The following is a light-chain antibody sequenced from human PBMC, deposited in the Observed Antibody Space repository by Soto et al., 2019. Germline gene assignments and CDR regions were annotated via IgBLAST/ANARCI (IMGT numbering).Light chain of an antibody. Sequence: QLVLTQSPSASASLGASVKLTCTLSSGHSNYAIAWHQQQPEKGPRYLMKLNNDGSHSKGDGIPDRFSGSSSGAERYLTISSLQSEDESDYYCQTWDTGISVVFGGGTKVTFL. V-gene: IGLV4-69*01. CDR3: QTWDTGISVV. J-gene: IGLJ2*01. CDR2: LNNDGSH. CDR1: SGHSNYA.